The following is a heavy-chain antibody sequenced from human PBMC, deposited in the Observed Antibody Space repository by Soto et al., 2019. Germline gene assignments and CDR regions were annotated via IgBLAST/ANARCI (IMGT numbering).Heavy chain of an antibody. Sequence: EVQLVDSGGGLVQPGGSLRLSCAASGFIFSSHRLSWVRQAPGKGLEWVANIKQDGSEKYYVDSVKGRFTISRDNAKNSLYLQTNSLRAEDTAVYYCARVVGAPNWFDPWGQGTLVTVSS. J-gene: IGHJ5*02. CDR1: GFIFSSHR. V-gene: IGHV3-7*04. CDR3: ARVVGAPNWFDP. D-gene: IGHD1-26*01. CDR2: IKQDGSEK.